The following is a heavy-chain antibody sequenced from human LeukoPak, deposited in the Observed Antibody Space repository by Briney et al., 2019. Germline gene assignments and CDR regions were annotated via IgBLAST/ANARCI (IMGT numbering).Heavy chain of an antibody. CDR1: GGSISRYY. CDR2: IYRSGTT. J-gene: IGHJ6*02. D-gene: IGHD4-17*01. Sequence: SETLSLICTVSGGSISRYYWSWIRQSPGKGLEWIGYIYRSGTTNYSPALKSRVTMSVDTSKNQFSLKLSSVTAADTAVYYCAREDPQTTVPEGMDVWGQGTTVTVSS. CDR3: AREDPQTTVPEGMDV. V-gene: IGHV4-59*01.